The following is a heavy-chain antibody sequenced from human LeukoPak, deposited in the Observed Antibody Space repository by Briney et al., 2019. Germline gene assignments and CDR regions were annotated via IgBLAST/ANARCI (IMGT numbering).Heavy chain of an antibody. CDR3: ARLDEGVDY. CDR1: GGSISSSSYY. Sequence: PSETLSLTCTVSGGSISSSSYYWGWIRQPPGKGLEWIGSIYYSGSTYYNPSLKSRVTISVDTSKNQFSLKLSSVTAADTAVYYCARLDEGVDYWGQGTLVPVSS. CDR2: IYYSGST. J-gene: IGHJ4*02. V-gene: IGHV4-39*01.